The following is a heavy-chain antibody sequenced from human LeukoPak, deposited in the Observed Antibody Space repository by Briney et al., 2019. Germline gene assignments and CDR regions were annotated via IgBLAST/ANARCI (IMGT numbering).Heavy chain of an antibody. V-gene: IGHV3-15*01. CDR1: GFTFSNAW. Sequence: PGGSLRLSCAASGFTFSNAWMSWVRQAPGKGLEWVGRIKSKTDGGTTDCAAPVKGRFTISRDDSKNTLYLQMNSLKTEDTAVYYCTTRSTFGGVIVIYFDYWGQGTLVTVSS. CDR2: IKSKTDGGTT. CDR3: TTRSTFGGVIVIYFDY. D-gene: IGHD3-16*02. J-gene: IGHJ4*02.